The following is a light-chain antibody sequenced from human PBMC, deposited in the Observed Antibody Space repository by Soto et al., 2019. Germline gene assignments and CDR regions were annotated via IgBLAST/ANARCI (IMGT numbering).Light chain of an antibody. CDR3: QQLNSHPRT. CDR2: GAS. CDR1: QAINSY. V-gene: IGKV1-9*01. Sequence: DIQLTQSPFFLSASVGDRVTISCRASQAINSYLAWYQQKPGKAPNLLIFGASKLQSGVPSRFSGSGSGTEFTLTISSLQPEDFATYYCQQLNSHPRTFGQGTKLEIK. J-gene: IGKJ2*01.